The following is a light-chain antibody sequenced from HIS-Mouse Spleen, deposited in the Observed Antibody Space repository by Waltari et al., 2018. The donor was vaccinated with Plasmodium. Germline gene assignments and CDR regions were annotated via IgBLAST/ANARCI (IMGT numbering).Light chain of an antibody. V-gene: IGKV3-20*01. Sequence: EIVLTQSPGTLSLSPGERATLSCRASQSVSSSYLAWYQQKPGQAPRLLILGASSRATVSPDRFSGSWSGTDFTLTISRLEPEDFAVYYCQQYGSSPITFGQGTRLEIK. CDR2: GAS. CDR1: QSVSSSY. CDR3: QQYGSSPIT. J-gene: IGKJ5*01.